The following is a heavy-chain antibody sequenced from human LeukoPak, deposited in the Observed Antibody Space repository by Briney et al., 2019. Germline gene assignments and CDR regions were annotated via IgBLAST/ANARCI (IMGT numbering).Heavy chain of an antibody. CDR1: GFTFGDHA. Sequence: GGSLRLSCTASGFTFGDHAVSWVRQAPGKGLEWVGLIRSEAYGGTTEYAASLKGRLTISRDDSKSIAYLQMDSLNTEDTAVYYCTRVGYYYYYMDVWGKGTTVTVSS. D-gene: IGHD3-16*01. CDR3: TRVGYYYYYMDV. J-gene: IGHJ6*03. V-gene: IGHV3-49*04. CDR2: IRSEAYGGTT.